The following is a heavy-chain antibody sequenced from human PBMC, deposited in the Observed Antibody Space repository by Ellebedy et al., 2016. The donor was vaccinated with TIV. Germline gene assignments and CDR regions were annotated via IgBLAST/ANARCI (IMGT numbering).Heavy chain of an antibody. CDR1: GFTFSDYY. D-gene: IGHD3-22*01. J-gene: IGHJ3*02. Sequence: GGSLRLSCAASGFTFSDYYMSWIRQAPGKGLEWVSYISSSSSYTNYADSVKGRFTISRDNAKNSLYLQMNSLRAEDTAVYYCARVGDSSGYYAHDAFDIWGQGTMVTVSS. V-gene: IGHV3-11*06. CDR3: ARVGDSSGYYAHDAFDI. CDR2: ISSSSSYT.